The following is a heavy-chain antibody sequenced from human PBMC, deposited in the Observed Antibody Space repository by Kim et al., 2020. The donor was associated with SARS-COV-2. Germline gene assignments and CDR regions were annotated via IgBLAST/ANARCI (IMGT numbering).Heavy chain of an antibody. V-gene: IGHV4-34*01. Sequence: SETLSLTCAVYGGSFSGYYWSWIRQPPGKGLEWIGEINHSGSTNYNPSLKSRVTISVDTSKNQFSLKLSSVTAADTAVYYCARGPWYYGSGSKNWFDPWGQGTLVTVSS. CDR2: INHSGST. D-gene: IGHD3-10*01. CDR3: ARGPWYYGSGSKNWFDP. J-gene: IGHJ5*02. CDR1: GGSFSGYY.